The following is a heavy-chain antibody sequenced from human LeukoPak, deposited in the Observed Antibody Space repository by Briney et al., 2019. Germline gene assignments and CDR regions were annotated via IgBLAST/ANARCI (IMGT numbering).Heavy chain of an antibody. CDR2: IYYSGST. CDR1: GGSISDYY. D-gene: IGHD6-13*01. Sequence: PSETLSLTCTVSGGSISDYYWSWIRQPPGKGLEFIGYIYYSGSTNYSPSLKSRVTISVDTSKNQFSLKLSSVTAADTAVYYCTGRLPLTYSSSWYRAYWGQGTLVTVSS. V-gene: IGHV4-59*01. J-gene: IGHJ4*02. CDR3: TGRLPLTYSSSWYRAY.